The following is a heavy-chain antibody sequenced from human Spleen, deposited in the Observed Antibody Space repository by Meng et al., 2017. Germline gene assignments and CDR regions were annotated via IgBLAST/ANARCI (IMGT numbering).Heavy chain of an antibody. V-gene: IGHV3-7*03. CDR3: AKSTHGSGNYHWAYLDS. CDR1: GFTFSSYW. D-gene: IGHD3-10*01. J-gene: IGHJ4*02. CDR2: IKDDGSDK. Sequence: GGSLRLSCATSGFTFSSYWMSWVRQAPGKGLEWVANIKDDGSDKNYIDSVKGRFSISRDNAKNSLFLQMNSLRAADTALYYCAKSTHGSGNYHWAYLDSWGQGTLVTVSS.